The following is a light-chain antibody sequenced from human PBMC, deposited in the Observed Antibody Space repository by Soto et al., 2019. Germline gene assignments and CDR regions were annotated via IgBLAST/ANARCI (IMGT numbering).Light chain of an antibody. CDR1: SSDVGGYNF. V-gene: IGLV2-8*01. CDR3: SSYAGSNIVV. J-gene: IGLJ2*01. Sequence: QSVLTQPPSASGSPGQSVTISCTGTSSDVGGYNFVSWYQQHPGKAPKLMIHEVSERPSGVPDRFSGSKSGNTASLTVSGLQAEDEADYYCSSYAGSNIVVFGGGTKLTVL. CDR2: EVS.